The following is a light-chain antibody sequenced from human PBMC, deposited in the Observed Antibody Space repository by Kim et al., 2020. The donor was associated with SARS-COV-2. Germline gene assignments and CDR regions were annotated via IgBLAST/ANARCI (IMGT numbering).Light chain of an antibody. CDR1: QGVSNE. CDR2: GAS. Sequence: VAPGESATRYCRAGQGVSNEVAWYQKKPGQAPRRLIYGASTRATGIPARFSGSGSGTEFTLTISSLQSEDFAVYYCQQYNSWPLTFGGGTKVDIK. J-gene: IGKJ4*01. CDR3: QQYNSWPLT. V-gene: IGKV3-15*01.